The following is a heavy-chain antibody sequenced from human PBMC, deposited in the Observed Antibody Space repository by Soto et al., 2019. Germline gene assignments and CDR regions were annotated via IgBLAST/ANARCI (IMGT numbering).Heavy chain of an antibody. Sequence: QVQLVQSGAEMREPGSSVKVSCKASGGTLSSSAINWLRQAPGQGPEWMGGIIPTFGTANYIEKFRGRVTITADTSTSTAYMEVSSLTSEDTAMYFCARSETAGHRGFDIWGQGTMVTVSS. CDR1: GGTLSSSA. CDR2: IIPTFGTA. D-gene: IGHD6-19*01. J-gene: IGHJ3*02. V-gene: IGHV1-69*06. CDR3: ARSETAGHRGFDI.